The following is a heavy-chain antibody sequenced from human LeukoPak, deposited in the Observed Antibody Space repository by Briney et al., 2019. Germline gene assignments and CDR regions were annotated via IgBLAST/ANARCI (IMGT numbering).Heavy chain of an antibody. J-gene: IGHJ4*02. CDR3: AKGEVGATPGAFDY. Sequence: GRSLRLSCAASGFTFDDYAMHWVRQAPGKGLEWVSGTSWNSGSIGYADSVKGRFTISRDNAKNSLYLQMNSLRAEDTALYYCAKGEVGATPGAFDYWGQGTLVTVSS. CDR1: GFTFDDYA. V-gene: IGHV3-9*01. D-gene: IGHD1-26*01. CDR2: TSWNSGSI.